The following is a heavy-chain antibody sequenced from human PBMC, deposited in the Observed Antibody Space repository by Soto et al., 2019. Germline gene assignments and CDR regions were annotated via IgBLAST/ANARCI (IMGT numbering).Heavy chain of an antibody. Sequence: NPSETLSLTCAVSGGSISSGGYSWSWMRQPPGKGLEWIGYIYHSGSTYYNPSLKSRVTISVDRSKNQFSLKLSSVTAADTAVYYCARVPDVWGQGTTVTVSS. CDR1: GGSISSGGYS. CDR2: IYHSGST. CDR3: ARVPDV. J-gene: IGHJ6*02. V-gene: IGHV4-30-2*01.